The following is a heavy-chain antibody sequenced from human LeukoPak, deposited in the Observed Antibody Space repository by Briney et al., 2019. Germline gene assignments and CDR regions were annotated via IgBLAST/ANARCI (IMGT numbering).Heavy chain of an antibody. CDR1: GGSISSYY. CDR2: IYYSGST. V-gene: IGHV4-59*08. CDR3: VLSSEGYYFDY. D-gene: IGHD1-14*01. J-gene: IGHJ4*02. Sequence: SETLSLTCTVSGGSISSYYWSWIRQPPGKGLEWIGYIYYSGSTNYNPSLKSRVTISVDTSKNQFSLKLSSVTAADTAVYYCVLSSEGYYFDYWGQGTLVTVSS.